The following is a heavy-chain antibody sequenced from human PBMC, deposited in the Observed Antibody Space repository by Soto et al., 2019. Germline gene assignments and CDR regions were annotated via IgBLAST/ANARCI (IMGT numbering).Heavy chain of an antibody. CDR1: GFIFGNFW. D-gene: IGHD1-26*01. J-gene: IGHJ4*02. V-gene: IGHV3-7*01. Sequence: EVQLVESGGGLVQPGGSLRLSCAGSGFIFGNFWMTWVRQAPGKGLELVANIKQDGSEKYYVDSVKGRFPISRDNVKNSLYLQMNSLRSEDTAVYYCARGTGGATSSGKDQFDYWGQGTLVPVSS. CDR2: IKQDGSEK. CDR3: ARGTGGATSSGKDQFDY.